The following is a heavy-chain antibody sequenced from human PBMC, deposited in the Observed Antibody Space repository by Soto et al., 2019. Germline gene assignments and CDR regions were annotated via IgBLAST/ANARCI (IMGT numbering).Heavy chain of an antibody. V-gene: IGHV1-46*01. CDR2: INPSDGST. CDR1: GFTFTRYY. CDR3: TRVSWGAYVMDV. Sequence: QGQLVQSGAEVRMPGASVRVSCKASGFTFTRYYIHWVRQAPGQGLEWTGMINPSDGSTSSAQKFYGRVTMTRDLSTRTVYMELSGLRFDDTAVFYCTRVSWGAYVMDVRGQGTTVIVSS. J-gene: IGHJ6*02. D-gene: IGHD3-16*01.